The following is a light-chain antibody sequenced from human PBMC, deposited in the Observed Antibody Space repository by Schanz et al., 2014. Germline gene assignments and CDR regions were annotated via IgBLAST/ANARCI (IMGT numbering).Light chain of an antibody. V-gene: IGKV3D-20*02. J-gene: IGKJ3*01. CDR1: QTVSTTY. CDR2: GAS. CDR3: QQRDNWPPGFT. Sequence: EIVLTQSPATLSVSPGERATLSCRASQTVSTTYLAWYQQKPGQAPRLLIYGASTRASDFPDRVSGSGSGTDFTLTISSLEPEDFAVYYCQQRDNWPPGFTFGPGTKVDIK.